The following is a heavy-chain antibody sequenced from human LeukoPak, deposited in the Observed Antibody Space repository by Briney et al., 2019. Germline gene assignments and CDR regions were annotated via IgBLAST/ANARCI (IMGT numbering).Heavy chain of an antibody. V-gene: IGHV3-11*01. CDR3: ASSPARAVAGTDDY. D-gene: IGHD6-19*01. Sequence: GRSLRLSCATSEFTFSDYYMRWIRQAPGKELEWVSYISSSGSTIYYADSVKGRFTISRDNAKHSLYLQMNSLRAVDTAVCYCASSPARAVAGTDDYWGQGTRVIVSS. CDR2: ISSSGSTI. CDR1: EFTFSDYY. J-gene: IGHJ4*02.